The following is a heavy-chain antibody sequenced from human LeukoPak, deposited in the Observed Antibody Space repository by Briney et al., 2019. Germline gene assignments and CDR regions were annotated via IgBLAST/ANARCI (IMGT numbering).Heavy chain of an antibody. D-gene: IGHD5-12*01. CDR2: IYYSGDT. CDR1: GSSISSGDFY. CDR3: ARVSGYVDS. Sequence: SQTLSLTCTVSGSSISSGDFYWSWIRQSPGQGLEWIGYIYYSGDTYYNPSLKSRVTISADTSKNQFSLKVTSVTAADTAVYFCARVSGYVDSWGQGTLVTVSS. J-gene: IGHJ5*01. V-gene: IGHV4-30-4*01.